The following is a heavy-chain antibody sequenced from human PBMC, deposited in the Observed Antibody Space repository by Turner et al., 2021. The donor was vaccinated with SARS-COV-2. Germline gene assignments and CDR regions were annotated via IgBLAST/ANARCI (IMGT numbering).Heavy chain of an antibody. J-gene: IGHJ4*02. D-gene: IGHD3-22*01. Sequence: QVQLQESGPGLVKPSETLSLTCTVSGGSISSYYWSWIRQPPGKGLEWIGYIYYSGSTNYNPSLKIRVTISVDTSKNQFSLKLSSVTAADTAVYYCASYYYDSSGYHYAFDYWGQGTLVTVSS. CDR2: IYYSGST. V-gene: IGHV4-59*01. CDR3: ASYYYDSSGYHYAFDY. CDR1: GGSISSYY.